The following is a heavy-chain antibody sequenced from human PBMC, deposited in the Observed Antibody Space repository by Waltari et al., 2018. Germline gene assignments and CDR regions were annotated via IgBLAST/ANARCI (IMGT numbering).Heavy chain of an antibody. CDR1: GCSISSSSYY. V-gene: IGHV4-39*07. D-gene: IGHD3-22*01. Sequence: QLQLQESGPGLVKPSETLSLTCTVSGCSISSSSYYWGWIRQPPGKGLEWIGSIYYSGSTYYNPSLKSRVTISVDTSKNQFSLKLSSVTAADTAVYYCARLSSGYYSPFDYWGQGTLVTVSS. J-gene: IGHJ4*02. CDR2: IYYSGST. CDR3: ARLSSGYYSPFDY.